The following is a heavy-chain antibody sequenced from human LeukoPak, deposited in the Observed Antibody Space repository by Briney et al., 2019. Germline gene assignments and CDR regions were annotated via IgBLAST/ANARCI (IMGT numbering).Heavy chain of an antibody. CDR2: VYYSGST. D-gene: IGHD6-13*01. V-gene: IGHV4-59*08. J-gene: IGHJ4*02. Sequence: SETLSLTCTVSGGSISSYYWSWIRQPPGKGLEWIGYVYYSGSTNYNPSLKSRVTISVDTSKNQFSLKLSSVTAADTAVYYCARHLRGSSWIDYWGQGTLVTVSS. CDR3: ARHLRGSSWIDY. CDR1: GGSISSYY.